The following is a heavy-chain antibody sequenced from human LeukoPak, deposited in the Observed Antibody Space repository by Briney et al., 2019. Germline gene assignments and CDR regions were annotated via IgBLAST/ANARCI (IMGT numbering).Heavy chain of an antibody. CDR1: GGSISSYY. D-gene: IGHD2-2*01. CDR3: ARDLCSSTSCYDQDAFDI. J-gene: IGHJ3*02. CDR2: IYTSGST. Sequence: PSETLSLTCTVSGGSISSYYWSWIRQPAGKGLEWIGRIYTSGSTNYNPPLKSRVTMSVDTSNKQFSLKLSSVTAADTAVYYCARDLCSSTSCYDQDAFDIWGQGTMVTVSS. V-gene: IGHV4-4*07.